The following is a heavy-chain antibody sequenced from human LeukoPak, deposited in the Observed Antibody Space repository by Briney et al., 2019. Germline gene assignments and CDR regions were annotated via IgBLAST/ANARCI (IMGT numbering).Heavy chain of an antibody. V-gene: IGHV3-30*04. CDR1: GFTFNSYA. CDR2: ISYDGSNK. Sequence: PGSSLRLLCAASGFTFNSYAMHWVRQAPGKGLEWVAVISYDGSNKYYADSVKGRFTISRDNSKNTLYLQMNSLRAEDTAVYYCARASWQQLFGLDYWGQGTLVTVSS. J-gene: IGHJ4*02. D-gene: IGHD6-13*01. CDR3: ARASWQQLFGLDY.